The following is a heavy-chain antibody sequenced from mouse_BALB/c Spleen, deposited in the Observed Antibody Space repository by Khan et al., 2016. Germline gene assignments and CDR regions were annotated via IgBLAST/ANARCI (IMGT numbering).Heavy chain of an antibody. CDR3: ALLRLAY. CDR2: LGYSGST. V-gene: IGHV3-2*02. CDR1: GYSITSDYA. D-gene: IGHD1-2*01. Sequence: EVQLQESGPGLVKPSQSLSLTCTVTGYSITSDYAWNWIRQFPGNKLEWMGYLGYSGSTSYNPSLKSRISITRDSSNNQFFLQLNSVTTEDTATXDGALLRLAYWGQGTLVTVSA. J-gene: IGHJ3*01.